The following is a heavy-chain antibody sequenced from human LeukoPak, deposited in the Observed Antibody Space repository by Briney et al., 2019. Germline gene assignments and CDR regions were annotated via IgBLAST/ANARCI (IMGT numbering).Heavy chain of an antibody. CDR2: LNPNSGGT. V-gene: IGHV1-2*02. D-gene: IGHD6-13*01. CDR3: ARRYSSSWAAYYYYYYMDV. J-gene: IGHJ6*03. Sequence: ASVKVSCKTSGYTFTGYYIHWVRQAPGQGLEWMGWLNPNSGGTNYAQNFQGRVTMTRDTSISTAYMELSRLRSDDTAVYYCARRYSSSWAAYYYYYYMDVWGKGTTVTVSS. CDR1: GYTFTGYY.